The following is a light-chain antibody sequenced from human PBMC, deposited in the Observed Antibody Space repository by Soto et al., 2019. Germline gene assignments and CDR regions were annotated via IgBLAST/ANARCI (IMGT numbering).Light chain of an antibody. V-gene: IGKV3-15*01. CDR2: GAS. Sequence: EIVMTQSPATLSVSPGERATLSCRASQSVSSNLAWYQQKPGQAPRLLIYGASTRATGIPARFSGSVSGTEFTLTISSLQSEDFAVYYCQQYNNGPPTFGQGTKVEIK. CDR3: QQYNNGPPT. CDR1: QSVSSN. J-gene: IGKJ1*01.